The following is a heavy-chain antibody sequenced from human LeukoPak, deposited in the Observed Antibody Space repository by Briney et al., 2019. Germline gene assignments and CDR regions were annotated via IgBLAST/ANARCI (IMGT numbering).Heavy chain of an antibody. CDR2: ISGSGGST. D-gene: IGHD6-19*01. J-gene: IGHJ4*02. CDR1: GFTFSSYA. Sequence: GGSLRLSCAGSGFTFSSYAMRWVRQAPGKGLEWVSAISGSGGSTYYADSVKGRFTISRDNSKNTLYLQMNSLRAEDTAVYYCAKEGLERESFDYWGQGTLVTVSS. V-gene: IGHV3-23*01. CDR3: AKEGLERESFDY.